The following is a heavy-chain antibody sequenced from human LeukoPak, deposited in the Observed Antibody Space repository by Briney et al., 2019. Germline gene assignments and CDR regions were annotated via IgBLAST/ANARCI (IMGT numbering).Heavy chain of an antibody. D-gene: IGHD3-16*01. CDR1: GYTFTSYY. CDR2: ISPIFGTA. J-gene: IGHJ4*02. CDR3: ARLHYVWGSTPAFDY. Sequence: SVKVSCKASGYTFTSYYMHWVRQAPGQGLEWMGGISPIFGTANYAQRFQGRVTITADESTTTAYMELRSLRSEDTAVYYCARLHYVWGSTPAFDYWGQGTLVTVSS. V-gene: IGHV1-69*13.